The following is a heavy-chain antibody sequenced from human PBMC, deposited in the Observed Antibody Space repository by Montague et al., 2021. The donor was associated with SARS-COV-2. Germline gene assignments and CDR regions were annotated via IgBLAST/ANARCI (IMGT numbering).Heavy chain of an antibody. D-gene: IGHD1-26*01. CDR1: GFSLSTSGMC. V-gene: IGHV2-70*01. CDR2: IDWDDDK. Sequence: PALVKPTQTLTLTCTFSGFSLSTSGMCVSWIRQPPGKALEWLALIDWDDDKYYSTSLKTRLTISKYTSKNQVVLTMTNMDPVDTATYYCARIWGATRGDAFDIWGQGTMVTVSS. J-gene: IGHJ3*02. CDR3: ARIWGATRGDAFDI.